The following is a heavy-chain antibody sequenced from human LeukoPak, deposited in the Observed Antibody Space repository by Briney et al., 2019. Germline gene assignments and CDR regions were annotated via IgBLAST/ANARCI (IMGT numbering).Heavy chain of an antibody. V-gene: IGHV4-34*01. Sequence: SETLSLTRAVYGGSFSGYYWSWIRQPPGKGLEWIGEINHSGSTNYNPSLKSRVTISVDTSKNQFSLKLSSVTAADTAVYYCARGLLYYYDSSGYYFDYWSQGTLVTVSS. J-gene: IGHJ4*02. CDR3: ARGLLYYYDSSGYYFDY. D-gene: IGHD3-22*01. CDR1: GGSFSGYY. CDR2: INHSGST.